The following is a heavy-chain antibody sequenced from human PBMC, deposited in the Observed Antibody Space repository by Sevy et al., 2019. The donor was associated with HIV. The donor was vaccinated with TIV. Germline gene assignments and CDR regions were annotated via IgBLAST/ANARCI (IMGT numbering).Heavy chain of an antibody. J-gene: IGHJ4*02. CDR3: ARLRYNYGPYYFDL. D-gene: IGHD5-18*01. CDR2: IGSGGRTK. V-gene: IGHV3-11*01. CDR1: GFTFSDYY. Sequence: GGSLRLSCAASGFTFSDYYMSWIRQAPGKGLEWIKYIGSGGRTKSYADSVKGRFTMSRDNAKNSLFLQMNSLRAEDTAFYYCARLRYNYGPYYFDLWGQGTLVTVSS.